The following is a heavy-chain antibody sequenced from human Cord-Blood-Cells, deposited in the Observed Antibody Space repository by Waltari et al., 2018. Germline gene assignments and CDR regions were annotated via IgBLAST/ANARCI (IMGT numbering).Heavy chain of an antibody. J-gene: IGHJ2*01. CDR1: GGSISSYY. D-gene: IGHD4-4*01. CDR3: ARGDYTPHGYFDL. V-gene: IGHV4-59*01. Sequence: QVQLQESGPGLVKPSETLSLTCTVSGGSISSYYWSWIRQPPGKGLEWIGYIYYSGSTNYNPSLKSRVTISVDTSKNQFSLKLSSVTAADTAVYYYARGDYTPHGYFDLWGRGTLVTVSS. CDR2: IYYSGST.